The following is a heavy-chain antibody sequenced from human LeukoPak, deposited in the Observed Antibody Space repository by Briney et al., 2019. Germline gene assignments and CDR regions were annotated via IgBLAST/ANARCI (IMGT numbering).Heavy chain of an antibody. D-gene: IGHD5-24*01. CDR1: GFTFSSYG. V-gene: IGHV3-33*01. CDR3: ARGADGYKGRGFQH. Sequence: GGSLRLSYAASGFTFSSYGMHWVRQAPGKGLEWVAVIWYDGSNKYYADSVKGRFTISRDNSKNTLYLQMNSLRAEDTAVYYCARGADGYKGRGFQHWGQGTLVTVSS. J-gene: IGHJ1*01. CDR2: IWYDGSNK.